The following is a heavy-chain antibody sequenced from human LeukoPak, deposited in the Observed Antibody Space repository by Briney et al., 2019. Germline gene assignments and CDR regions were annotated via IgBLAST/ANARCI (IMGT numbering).Heavy chain of an antibody. CDR2: ISYDGSNK. D-gene: IGHD6-19*01. J-gene: IGHJ4*02. Sequence: GGSLRLSCAASGFTFSSYAMHWVRQAPGKGLEWVAVISYDGSNKYYADSVKGRFTISRDNSKNTLYLQMNSLRADDTAVYYCARDMYSSGWTYFDYWGQGTLVTVSS. CDR3: ARDMYSSGWTYFDY. CDR1: GFTFSSYA. V-gene: IGHV3-30-3*01.